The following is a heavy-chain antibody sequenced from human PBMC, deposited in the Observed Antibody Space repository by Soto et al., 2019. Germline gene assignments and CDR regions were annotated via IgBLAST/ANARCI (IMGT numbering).Heavy chain of an antibody. Sequence: GGSLRLSCATSGFTFSRNGMSWVRQAPGKGLDWVSGISGTGRNTYYADSVKGRFTISRDNSKNTLFLQMNSLRVEDMAVYYCAKNGLSDSPSAIDSWGQGTLVTVSS. CDR1: GFTFSRNG. D-gene: IGHD2-8*01. J-gene: IGHJ4*02. V-gene: IGHV3-23*01. CDR3: AKNGLSDSPSAIDS. CDR2: ISGTGRNT.